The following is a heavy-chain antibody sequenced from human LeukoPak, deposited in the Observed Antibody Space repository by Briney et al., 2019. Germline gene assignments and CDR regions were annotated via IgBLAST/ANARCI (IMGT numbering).Heavy chain of an antibody. J-gene: IGHJ6*03. D-gene: IGHD3-10*01. CDR1: GGSFRGYY. V-gene: IGHV4-34*01. CDR3: ARLGDMVRGYYYMDV. CDR2: INRSGST. Sequence: PSETLSLTCDVYGGSFRGYYWSWIRQPPGKGLEWIGEINRSGSTNYNPSLKSRVTISVDTSKNQFSLKLSSVTAAADTAVYYCARLGDMVRGYYYMDVWGKGTTVTISS.